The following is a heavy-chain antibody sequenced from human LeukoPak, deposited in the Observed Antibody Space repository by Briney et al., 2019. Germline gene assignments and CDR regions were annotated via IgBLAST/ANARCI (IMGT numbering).Heavy chain of an antibody. CDR1: GFSFSSYW. CDR2: INSDRTHR. D-gene: IGHD3-16*01. V-gene: IGHV3-74*03. CDR3: ARGVDFDY. Sequence: PGGSLRLSCAGSGFSFSSYWMHWVRQTPDKGLVWVSRINSDRTHRTYADSVKGRFTISRDNANKTLYLQMDSLSAEDTAIYYCARGVDFDYWGQGTQVTVSS. J-gene: IGHJ4*02.